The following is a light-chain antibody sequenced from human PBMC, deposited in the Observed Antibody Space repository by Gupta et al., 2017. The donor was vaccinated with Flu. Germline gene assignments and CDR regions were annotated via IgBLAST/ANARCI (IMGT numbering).Light chain of an antibody. CDR2: EVI. Sequence: QSALTQPASVSGSPGQSLTISCTGTSSDVGGYDYVSWYQQHPGNAPKLMIYEVISRPSGVSNRFSGSKSGTTAFLTISGLQAEDDGDYYCSSYASSSTYVFGTGTKVT. J-gene: IGLJ1*01. CDR3: SSYASSSTYV. V-gene: IGLV2-14*01. CDR1: SSDVGGYDY.